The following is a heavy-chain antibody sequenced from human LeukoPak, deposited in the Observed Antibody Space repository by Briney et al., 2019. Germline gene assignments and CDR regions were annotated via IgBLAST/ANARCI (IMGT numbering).Heavy chain of an antibody. CDR1: GFTFSTYF. CDR2: INRDGSKK. D-gene: IGHD5-18*01. J-gene: IGHJ4*02. CDR3: AKDLYSYGHTAGY. V-gene: IGHV3-7*03. Sequence: GGSLRLSCAASGFTFSTYFMSWVRQAPGKGLEWVANINRDGSKKYYVDSVKGRFTISRDNTKNSLYLQMNSLRAEDTALYYCAKDLYSYGHTAGYWGQGTLVTVSS.